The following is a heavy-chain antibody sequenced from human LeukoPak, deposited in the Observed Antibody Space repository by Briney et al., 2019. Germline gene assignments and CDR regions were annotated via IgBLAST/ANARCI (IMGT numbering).Heavy chain of an antibody. CDR3: ARDMYRSGRVPFDY. V-gene: IGHV1-18*01. CDR1: GYTFTSYG. CDR2: ISAYNGNT. Sequence: ASVKVSCKASGYTFTSYGINWVRQAPGQGLEWMGWISAYNGNTSYAQKLQGRVTMTTDTSTSTAYMELRSLRSDDTAVYYCARDMYRSGRVPFDYWGQGTLVTVSS. D-gene: IGHD6-19*01. J-gene: IGHJ4*02.